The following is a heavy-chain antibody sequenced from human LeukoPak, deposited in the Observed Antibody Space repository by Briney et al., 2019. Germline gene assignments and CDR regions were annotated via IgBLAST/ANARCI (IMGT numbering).Heavy chain of an antibody. V-gene: IGHV1-2*02. CDR2: INPNSGGT. D-gene: IGHD6-6*01. CDR1: GYTFTGYY. CDR3: ARDLYIAARRKYYFDY. Sequence: ASVKVSCKASGYTFTGYYMHWVRQAPGQGLEWMGWINPNSGGTNYAQKFQGRVTMTRDTSISTAYTELSRLRSDDTAVYYCARDLYIAARRKYYFDYWGQGTLVTVSS. J-gene: IGHJ4*02.